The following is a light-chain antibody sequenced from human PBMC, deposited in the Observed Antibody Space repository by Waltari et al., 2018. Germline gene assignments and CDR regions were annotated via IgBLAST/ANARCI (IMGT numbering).Light chain of an antibody. Sequence: QSALTQPPSASGSLGQSITISCSGTSNDIGAYNYVFWHQQHPGKAPRVIISEVSKRPSGVPDRFAGSKSGNTASLTISGLQAEDEADYYCTSHAGSNIPVVFGGGTRVTVL. CDR1: SNDIGAYNY. CDR2: EVS. V-gene: IGLV2-8*01. J-gene: IGLJ3*02. CDR3: TSHAGSNIPVV.